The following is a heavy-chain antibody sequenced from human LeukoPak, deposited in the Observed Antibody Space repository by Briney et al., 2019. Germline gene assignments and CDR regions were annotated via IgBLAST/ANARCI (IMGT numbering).Heavy chain of an antibody. J-gene: IGHJ5*02. D-gene: IGHD6-19*01. CDR3: AHVAVAGTYNWFDP. V-gene: IGHV2-5*02. CDR2: IYWDDDK. CDR1: GFSLSTSGVG. Sequence: SGPTLVEPTQTLTLTCTFSGFSLSTSGVGVGWIRQPPGKALEWLALIYWDDDKRYSPSLKSRLTITKDTSKNQVVLTMTNMDPADTATYYCAHVAVAGTYNWFDPWGQGTLVTVSS.